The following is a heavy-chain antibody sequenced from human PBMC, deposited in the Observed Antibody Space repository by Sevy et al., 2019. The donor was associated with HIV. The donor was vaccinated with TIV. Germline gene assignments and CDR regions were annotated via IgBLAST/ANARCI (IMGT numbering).Heavy chain of an antibody. CDR2: ISSSSSYI. J-gene: IGHJ4*02. V-gene: IGHV3-21*01. CDR1: GFTFSSYS. D-gene: IGHD3-16*02. CDR3: AGGRYYDYVWGSYRLDEIDY. Sequence: VGSLRLSCAASGFTFSSYSMNWVRQAPGKGLEWVSSISSSSSYIYYADSVKGRFTISRDNAKNSLYLQMNSLRAEDTAVYYCAGGRYYDYVWGSYRLDEIDYWGQGTLVTVSS.